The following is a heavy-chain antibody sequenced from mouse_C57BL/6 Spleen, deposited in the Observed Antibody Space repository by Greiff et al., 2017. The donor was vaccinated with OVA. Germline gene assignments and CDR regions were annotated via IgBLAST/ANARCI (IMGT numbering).Heavy chain of an antibody. D-gene: IGHD1-1*01. J-gene: IGHJ1*03. CDR2: SDPSDSYT. CDR3: ARWGTTVVGYFDV. Sequence: QVQLQQPGAELVMPGASVKLSCKASGYTFTSYWMHWVKQRPGQGLEWIGESDPSDSYTNYNQKFKGKSTLTVDKSSSTAYMQLSSLTSEDSAVYYCARWGTTVVGYFDVWGTGTTVTVSS. V-gene: IGHV1-69*01. CDR1: GYTFTSYW.